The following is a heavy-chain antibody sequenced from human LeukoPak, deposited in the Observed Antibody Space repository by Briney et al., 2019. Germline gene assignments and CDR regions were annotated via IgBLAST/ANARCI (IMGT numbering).Heavy chain of an antibody. V-gene: IGHV3-30*04. J-gene: IGHJ4*02. CDR2: ISYDDGSNK. CDR1: GFTFSSYA. CDR3: ARESGGNTPYYFDS. Sequence: GGSLRLSCAASGFTFSSYALHWVRQAPGKGLEWVAVISYDDGSNKYCADSVKGRFTISRDNSKNTLYLQMNSLRTEDTAVYYCARESGGNTPYYFDSWGQATLVTVSS. D-gene: IGHD2-2*02.